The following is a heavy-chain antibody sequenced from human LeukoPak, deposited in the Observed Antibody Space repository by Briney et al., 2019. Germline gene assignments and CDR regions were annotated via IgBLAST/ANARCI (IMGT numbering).Heavy chain of an antibody. D-gene: IGHD1/OR15-1a*01. Sequence: GSSLRLSCAASGFILSNHWMTWVRQAPGKGPEWAANMNKDGSEEYYVDSVKGRFTIFKDSAKNSLYLQMNNLRVEDTALYYCARNNDMDVWGQGTTVVVSS. CDR1: GFILSNHW. V-gene: IGHV3-7*03. CDR3: ARNNDMDV. CDR2: MNKDGSEE. J-gene: IGHJ6*02.